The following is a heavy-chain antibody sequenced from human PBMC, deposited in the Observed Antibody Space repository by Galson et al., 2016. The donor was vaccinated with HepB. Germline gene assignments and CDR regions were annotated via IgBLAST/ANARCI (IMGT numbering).Heavy chain of an antibody. J-gene: IGHJ6*02. CDR3: AKDFTMLVVPYYDYGMDV. Sequence: SLRLSCAASGFTFLSYAIRWVRQAPGKGLDWVAAITYDGSITYYVDSVKGRFTISRDNSKNTLYLQMNSLRAEDTAVYYCAKDFTMLVVPYYDYGMDVWGQGTTVTVSS. D-gene: IGHD3-22*01. V-gene: IGHV3-30*18. CDR2: ITYDGSIT. CDR1: GFTFLSYA.